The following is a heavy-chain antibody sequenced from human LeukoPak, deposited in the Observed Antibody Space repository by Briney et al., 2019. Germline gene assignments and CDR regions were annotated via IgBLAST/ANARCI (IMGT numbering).Heavy chain of an antibody. V-gene: IGHV1-69*13. J-gene: IGHJ4*02. CDR2: IIPIFGTA. CDR1: GGAFSSYA. D-gene: IGHD6-19*01. CDR3: ARVPSPVAGFDY. Sequence: SVKVSCKASGGAFSSYAISWVRQAPGQGLEWMGGIIPIFGTANYAQKFQGRVTITADESTSTAYMELSSLRSEDTAVYYCARVPSPVAGFDYWGQGTLVTVSS.